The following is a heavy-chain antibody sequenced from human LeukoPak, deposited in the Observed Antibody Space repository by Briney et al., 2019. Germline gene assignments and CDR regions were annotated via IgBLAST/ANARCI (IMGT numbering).Heavy chain of an antibody. CDR1: GFTFNNYW. CDR2: INQDGHEK. Sequence: GRSLRLSCAASGFTFNNYWMSWVRQAPGKGLEWVANINQDGHEKYYVDSVKGRFTISRDNAKNSLYLQMNSLRAEDTAVYYCARDRLGLMDVWGQGTTVTVSS. CDR3: ARDRLGLMDV. J-gene: IGHJ6*02. V-gene: IGHV3-7*05.